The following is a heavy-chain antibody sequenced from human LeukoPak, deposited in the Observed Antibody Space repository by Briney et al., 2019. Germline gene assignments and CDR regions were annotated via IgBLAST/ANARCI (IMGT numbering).Heavy chain of an antibody. Sequence: GGSLRLPCATSGFTFTDYYMSWIRQAPGKGLEWVSTIGFSGAYINYADSVKGRFSISRDNAKNSLYLQMNSLRAEDTAIYYCATGGQRHLDSWGQGTLVTVSS. D-gene: IGHD1-1*01. CDR3: ATGGQRHLDS. J-gene: IGHJ4*02. CDR1: GFTFTDYY. CDR2: IGFSGAYI. V-gene: IGHV3-11*05.